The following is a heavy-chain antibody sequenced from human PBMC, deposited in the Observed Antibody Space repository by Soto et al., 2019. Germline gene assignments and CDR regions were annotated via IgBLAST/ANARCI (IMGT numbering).Heavy chain of an antibody. CDR3: ARCGGDCQAFDY. CDR2: IYPGDSDI. J-gene: IGHJ4*02. CDR1: GYTFTTYW. V-gene: IGHV5-51*01. D-gene: IGHD2-21*02. Sequence: SLKISCKGSGYTFTTYWIGWVRQMPGKGPEWMGIIYPGDSDIRYSPSFQGQVTISADKSISTAYVQWSTLKASDTAMYYCARCGGDCQAFDYWGQGSLVTVSS.